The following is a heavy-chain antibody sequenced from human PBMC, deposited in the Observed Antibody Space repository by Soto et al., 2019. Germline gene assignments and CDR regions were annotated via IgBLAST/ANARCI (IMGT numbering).Heavy chain of an antibody. V-gene: IGHV1-58*01. D-gene: IGHD6-19*01. CDR2: IVVASGYS. CDR1: GFTFGSSA. Sequence: LVQSGPDVKKPGTSVKVSCKTSGFTFGSSAVQWVRQVRGQRLEWIGWIVVASGYSNVAQKFQDRVSLTRDLSTNTSFMELSSLTSEDSAMYYCAADVIGVAGDLDHWGEVTLVSVSS. J-gene: IGHJ4*02. CDR3: AADVIGVAGDLDH.